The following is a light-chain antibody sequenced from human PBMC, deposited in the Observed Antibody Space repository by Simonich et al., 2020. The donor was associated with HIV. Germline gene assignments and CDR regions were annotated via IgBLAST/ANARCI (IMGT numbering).Light chain of an antibody. CDR1: SSDVGGYSS. V-gene: IGLV2-14*03. J-gene: IGLJ2*01. CDR3: SSYTSSSTLV. CDR2: DVT. Sequence: QSALTQPASVSGSPGQSITISCTGTSSDVGGYSSVSWYQQHPGKAPKLMLYDVTKRPSGVSNRFSGSKSGNTASLTISGLQAEDEADYYCSSYTSSSTLVFGGGTKLTVL.